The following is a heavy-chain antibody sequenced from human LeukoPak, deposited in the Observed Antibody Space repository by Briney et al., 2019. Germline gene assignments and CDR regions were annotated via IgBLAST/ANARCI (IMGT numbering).Heavy chain of an antibody. Sequence: PSETLSLTCTVSGDSVTSGGFYWAWLRQPPGMGLEWIATVYYTGSTYYNPSLKSRVTISIDTSKNHFSLKLRSVVAPDTAVYYCARHSGSGSLSRPFDPWGQGTLVTVSS. CDR3: ARHSGSGSLSRPFDP. CDR1: GDSVTSGGFY. J-gene: IGHJ5*02. D-gene: IGHD3-10*01. CDR2: VYYTGST. V-gene: IGHV4-39*02.